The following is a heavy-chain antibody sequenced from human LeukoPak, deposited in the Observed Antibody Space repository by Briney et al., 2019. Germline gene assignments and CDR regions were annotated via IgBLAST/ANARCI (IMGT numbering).Heavy chain of an antibody. CDR2: ISSSGSTI. CDR1: GFTFSSYE. CDR3: AREPTTTDDYGDHFDY. Sequence: GGSLRLSCAASGFTFSSYEMNWVRQAPGKGLEWVSYISSSGSTIYYADSVKGRFTISRDNAKNSLYLQMNSLRAEDTAVYYCAREPTTTDDYGDHFDYWGQGTLVTVSS. J-gene: IGHJ4*02. D-gene: IGHD4-17*01. V-gene: IGHV3-48*03.